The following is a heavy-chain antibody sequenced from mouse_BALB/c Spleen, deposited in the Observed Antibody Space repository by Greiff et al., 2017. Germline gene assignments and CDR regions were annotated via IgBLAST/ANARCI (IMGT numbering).Heavy chain of an antibody. D-gene: IGHD2-14*01. V-gene: IGHV14-4*02. Sequence: VQLQQSGAELVRSGASVKLSCTASGFNIKDYYVHWVKQRPEQGLEWIGWIDPENGDTEYAPKFQGKATMTADTSSNTAYLQLSSLTSEDTAVYYCNAHRYDWSYYYAMDYWGQGTSVTVSS. CDR2: IDPENGDT. CDR3: NAHRYDWSYYYAMDY. J-gene: IGHJ4*01. CDR1: GFNIKDYY.